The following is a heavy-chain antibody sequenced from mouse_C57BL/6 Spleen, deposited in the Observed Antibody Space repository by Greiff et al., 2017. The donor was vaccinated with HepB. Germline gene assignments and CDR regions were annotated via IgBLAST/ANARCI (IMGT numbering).Heavy chain of an antibody. Sequence: EVMLVESGGGLVKPGGSLKLSCAASGFTFSDYGMHWVRQAPEKGLEWVAYISSGSSTIYYADTVKGRFTISRDNAKNTLCLQMTSLRSEDTAMYYCARRYDGYYVGYAMDYWGQGTSVTVSS. V-gene: IGHV5-17*01. CDR2: ISSGSSTI. CDR1: GFTFSDYG. J-gene: IGHJ4*01. CDR3: ARRYDGYYVGYAMDY. D-gene: IGHD2-3*01.